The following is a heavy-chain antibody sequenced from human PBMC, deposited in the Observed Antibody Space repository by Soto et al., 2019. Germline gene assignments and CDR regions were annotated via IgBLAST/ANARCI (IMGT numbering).Heavy chain of an antibody. J-gene: IGHJ4*02. CDR2: INAGNGNT. CDR1: GYTFTSYA. Sequence: QVQLVQSGAEVKKPGASVKVSCKTSGYTFTSYAMHWVRQAPGQRLEWMGWINAGNGNTKYSQKFQGRVTITRDTSASTAYMGLSSLRSEDTAVYCCARTSGYYFYDYWGQGTLVTVSS. CDR3: ARTSGYYFYDY. D-gene: IGHD3-3*01. V-gene: IGHV1-3*01.